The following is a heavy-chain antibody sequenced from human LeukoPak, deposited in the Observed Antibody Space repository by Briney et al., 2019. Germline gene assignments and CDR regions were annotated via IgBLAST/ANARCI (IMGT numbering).Heavy chain of an antibody. D-gene: IGHD3-10*01. V-gene: IGHV3-48*01. J-gene: IGHJ4*02. CDR3: ARDSSLWFGKRFDY. CDR1: GFTFSSYS. CDR2: ISSSSSTI. Sequence: PGRSLRLSCAASGFTFSSYSMNWVRQAPGKGLEWVSYISSSSSTIYYADSVKGRFTISRDNAKNSLYLQMNSLRAEDTAVYYCARDSSLWFGKRFDYWGQGTLVTVSS.